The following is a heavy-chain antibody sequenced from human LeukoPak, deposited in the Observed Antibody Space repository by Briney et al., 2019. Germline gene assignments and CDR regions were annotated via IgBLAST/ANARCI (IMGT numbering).Heavy chain of an antibody. CDR3: AKGPYCSSTSCYTGYFGY. CDR1: GFTFDDYA. CDR2: ISWNSGSI. V-gene: IGHV3-9*01. D-gene: IGHD2-2*02. Sequence: PGGSLRLSCAASGFTFDDYAMHWVRQAPGKGLEWVSGISWNSGSIGYADSVKGRFTISRDNAKNSLYLQMNSLRAEDTALYYCAKGPYCSSTSCYTGYFGYWGQGTLVTVSS. J-gene: IGHJ4*02.